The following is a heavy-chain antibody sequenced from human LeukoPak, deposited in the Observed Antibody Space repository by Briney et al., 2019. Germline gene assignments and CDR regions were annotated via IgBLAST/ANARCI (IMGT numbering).Heavy chain of an antibody. J-gene: IGHJ4*02. CDR1: GYSFTSYW. V-gene: IGHV5-51*01. Sequence: GESLKISCKGSGYSFTSYWIGWVRQMPGKGLEWMGIIYPGDSDTRYSPSFQSQVTISADKSISTAYLQWSSLKASDTAMYYCARLEYYYDSSGYYIRYWGQGTLVTVSS. CDR2: IYPGDSDT. D-gene: IGHD3-22*01. CDR3: ARLEYYYDSSGYYIRY.